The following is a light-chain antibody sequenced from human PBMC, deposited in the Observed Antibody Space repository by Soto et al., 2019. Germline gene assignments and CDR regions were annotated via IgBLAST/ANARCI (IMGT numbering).Light chain of an antibody. CDR1: QSISTW. CDR2: KAS. V-gene: IGKV1-5*03. J-gene: IGKJ1*01. Sequence: DIQMTQSPSTLSASVGDRVTITCRASQSISTWLAWYQQKPGKAPKLLIYKASSLESGVPSRFSGSGSGTEFTLTISSLQPEYVGTYYCQQYNTYWTFGQGTKVDIK. CDR3: QQYNTYWT.